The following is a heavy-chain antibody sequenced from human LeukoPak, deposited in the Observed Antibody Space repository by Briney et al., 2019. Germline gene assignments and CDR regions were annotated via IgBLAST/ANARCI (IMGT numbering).Heavy chain of an antibody. Sequence: SVTLSLTCTVSGGSISSYYWSWIRQPPGKGLEWIGYIYYSGSTNYNPSLKSRVTISVDTSKNQFSLKLSSVIAADTAVYYCARALTLAGTFDYWGQGTLVTVSS. CDR2: IYYSGST. CDR1: GGSISSYY. CDR3: ARALTLAGTFDY. J-gene: IGHJ4*02. V-gene: IGHV4-59*01. D-gene: IGHD6-13*01.